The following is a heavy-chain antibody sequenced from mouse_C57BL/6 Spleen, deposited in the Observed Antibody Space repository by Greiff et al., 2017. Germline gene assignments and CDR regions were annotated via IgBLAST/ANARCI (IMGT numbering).Heavy chain of an antibody. V-gene: IGHV1-80*01. CDR1: GYAFSSYW. CDR3: ARGLMGGNYPYWYFDV. J-gene: IGHJ1*03. Sequence: VQLQQSGAELVKPGASVKISCKASGYAFSSYWMSWVKQRPGKGLEWIGQIYPGDGDTNYNGKFKGKATLTADKSSSTAYMQLSSLTSEDSAVYFCARGLMGGNYPYWYFDVWGTGTTVTVSS. CDR2: IYPGDGDT. D-gene: IGHD2-1*01.